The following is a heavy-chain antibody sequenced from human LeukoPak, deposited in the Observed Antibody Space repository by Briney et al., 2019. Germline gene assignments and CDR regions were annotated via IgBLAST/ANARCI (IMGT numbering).Heavy chain of an antibody. CDR2: IKEDGSEK. Sequence: GALRLSCAASGFTFSNYWMTWVRQPPGKGLEWVAHIKEDGSEKNYVDSVKGRFTISRDNAKNSLYLQMNTLRAEDTAVYYCARHRYMDVWGKGTTVTVSS. J-gene: IGHJ6*03. V-gene: IGHV3-7*01. CDR3: ARHRYMDV. CDR1: GFTFSNYW.